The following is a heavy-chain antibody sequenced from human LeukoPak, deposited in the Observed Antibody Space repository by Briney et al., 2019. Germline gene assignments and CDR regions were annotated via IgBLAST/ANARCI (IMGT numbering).Heavy chain of an antibody. Sequence: ASVKVSCKASGYSFTAYWTHWVRQAPGQGFEWMGCMNPNSGVTGYAQSFQGRVTMTRDTSISTAYMELNSLRSDDSAVYYCARDPGYLQSDYWGQGTLVSVPS. V-gene: IGHV1-2*02. CDR1: GYSFTAYW. D-gene: IGHD5-24*01. CDR2: MNPNSGVT. CDR3: ARDPGYLQSDY. J-gene: IGHJ4*01.